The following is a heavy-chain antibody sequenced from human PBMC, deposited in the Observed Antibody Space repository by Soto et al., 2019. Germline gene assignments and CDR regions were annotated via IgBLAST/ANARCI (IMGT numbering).Heavy chain of an antibody. D-gene: IGHD2-8*01. CDR3: AREARPDLRYCTNGVCTGRGVYGMDV. J-gene: IGHJ6*02. Sequence: QVQLVESGGGVVQPGRSLRLSCAASGFTFSSYAMHWVRQAPGKGLEWVAVISYDGSNKYYADSVKGRFTISRDNSKNTLKLQMNSLRAEDTAVYYCAREARPDLRYCTNGVCTGRGVYGMDVWGQGTTVTVSS. CDR1: GFTFSSYA. CDR2: ISYDGSNK. V-gene: IGHV3-30-3*01.